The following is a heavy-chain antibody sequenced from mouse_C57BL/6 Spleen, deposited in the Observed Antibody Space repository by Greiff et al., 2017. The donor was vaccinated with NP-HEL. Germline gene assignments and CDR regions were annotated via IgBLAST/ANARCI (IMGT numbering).Heavy chain of an antibody. CDR3: ARALPFTTVVARDAMDY. CDR1: GFSLTSYG. D-gene: IGHD1-1*01. Sequence: VKLQESGPGLVQPSQSLSITCTVSGFSLTSYGVHWVRQSPGKGLEWLGVIWSGGSTDYNAAFISRLSISKDNSKSQVFFKMNSLQADDTAIYYCARALPFTTVVARDAMDYWGQGTSVTVSS. CDR2: IWSGGST. V-gene: IGHV2-2*01. J-gene: IGHJ4*01.